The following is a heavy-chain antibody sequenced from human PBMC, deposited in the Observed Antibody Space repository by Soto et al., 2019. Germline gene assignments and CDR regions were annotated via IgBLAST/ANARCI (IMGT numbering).Heavy chain of an antibody. CDR2: ISAYNGNT. CDR3: ARSPLTYYYDSSGYKVNRFHP. D-gene: IGHD3-22*01. Sequence: GASVKVSCKASGYTFTSYGISWVRQAPGQGLEWMGWISAYNGNTNYAQKLQGRVTMTTDTSTSTAYMELRSLRSDDTAVYYCARSPLTYYYDSSGYKVNRFHPRGQATLVTVSS. V-gene: IGHV1-18*01. J-gene: IGHJ5*02. CDR1: GYTFTSYG.